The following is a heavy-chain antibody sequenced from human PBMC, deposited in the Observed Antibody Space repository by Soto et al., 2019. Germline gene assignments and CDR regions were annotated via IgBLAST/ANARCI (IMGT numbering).Heavy chain of an antibody. J-gene: IGHJ4*02. CDR3: AVLGTYYFDNSDNYFDF. Sequence: QVQLVQSGAEEMKPGASVKVACKASGYTLTRYSIHWVRQAAGQRLEWMGWINAGNGNTKFSQKFQGRVTITRDTTATKAYMGLRGLRSEDTAVYYCAVLGTYYFDNSDNYFDFWGQGTLVTVSS. CDR1: GYTLTRYS. CDR2: INAGNGNT. D-gene: IGHD3-22*01. V-gene: IGHV1-3*05.